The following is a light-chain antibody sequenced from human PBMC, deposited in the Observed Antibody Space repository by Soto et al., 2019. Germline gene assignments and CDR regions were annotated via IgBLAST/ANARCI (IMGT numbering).Light chain of an antibody. CDR3: SSYTSSSNPWV. V-gene: IGLV2-14*01. Sequence: QSALSHPGSVCWSPGHAITISCTGTSSDVGGYNYVSWYQQHPGKAPKLMIYEVSNRPSGVSNRFSGSKSGNTASLTISGLHAEDEADYHCSSYTSSSNPWVFGTGTKVTVL. CDR2: EVS. J-gene: IGLJ1*01. CDR1: SSDVGGYNY.